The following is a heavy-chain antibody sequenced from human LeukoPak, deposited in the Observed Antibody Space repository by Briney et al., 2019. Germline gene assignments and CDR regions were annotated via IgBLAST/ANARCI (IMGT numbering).Heavy chain of an antibody. Sequence: GRSLRLSCAASGFTFDDYAMHWVRQAPGKGPEWVSGISWNSGSIGYADSVKGRFTISRDNAKNSLYLQMNSLRAEDTALYYCAKSRGAVAGTPTQFDYWGQGTLVTVSS. CDR2: ISWNSGSI. D-gene: IGHD6-19*01. V-gene: IGHV3-9*01. J-gene: IGHJ4*02. CDR3: AKSRGAVAGTPTQFDY. CDR1: GFTFDDYA.